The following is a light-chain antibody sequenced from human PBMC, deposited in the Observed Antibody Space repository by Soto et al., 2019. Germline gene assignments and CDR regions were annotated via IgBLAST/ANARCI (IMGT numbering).Light chain of an antibody. CDR3: CSYAGSSTSRV. J-gene: IGLJ1*01. V-gene: IGLV2-23*01. Sequence: QSALTQPASVSGSPGRSITISCTGTSSDVGSYDLVSWYQQHPGKAPKLMIYEGSKRPSGVSNRFSGSKSGNTASLTISGLQAEDEADYYCCSYAGSSTSRVFGTGTKVTVL. CDR2: EGS. CDR1: SSDVGSYDL.